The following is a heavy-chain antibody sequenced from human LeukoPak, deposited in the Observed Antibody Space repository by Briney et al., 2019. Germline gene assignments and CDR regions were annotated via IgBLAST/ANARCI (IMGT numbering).Heavy chain of an antibody. V-gene: IGHV3-53*01. CDR1: GFTVSSNY. Sequence: GGSLRLSCAASGFTVSSNYMSWVRQAPGKGLEWVSVIYSGGSTYYADSVKGRFTISRDNSKNTLYLQMNSLRAEDTAVYYCARDGPKTRLDAFDIWGQGTMVTVSS. CDR3: ARDGPKTRLDAFDI. J-gene: IGHJ3*02. CDR2: IYSGGST.